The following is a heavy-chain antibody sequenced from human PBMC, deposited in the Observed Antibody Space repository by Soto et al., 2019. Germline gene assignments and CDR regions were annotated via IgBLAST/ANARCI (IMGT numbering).Heavy chain of an antibody. D-gene: IGHD4-17*01. CDR3: ARGVKYGAYSRWFDP. J-gene: IGHJ5*02. CDR1: GNTFTNYD. V-gene: IGHV1-8*01. CDR2: MNPNSGDT. Sequence: QVQLVQSGAEVKKPGASVKVSCKASGNTFTNYDINWVRQATGQGLEYLGWMNPNSGDTAYVQKFQGRVTMTWDTSITTADRELRSLRSEDTAVYFCARGVKYGAYSRWFDPWGQGTLVTVSS.